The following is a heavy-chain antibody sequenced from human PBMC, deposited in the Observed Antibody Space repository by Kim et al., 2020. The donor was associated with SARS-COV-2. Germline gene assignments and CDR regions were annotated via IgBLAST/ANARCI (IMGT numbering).Heavy chain of an antibody. CDR3: AREGHYDILTGYYGGGGDFDY. Sequence: ASVKVSCKASGYTFTSYAMHWVRQAPGQRLECMGWINAGNGNTKYSQKFQGRVTITRDTSASTAYMELSSLRSEDTAVYYCAREGHYDILTGYYGGGGDFDYWGQGTLVTVSS. J-gene: IGHJ4*02. CDR1: GYTFTSYA. CDR2: INAGNGNT. D-gene: IGHD3-9*01. V-gene: IGHV1-3*01.